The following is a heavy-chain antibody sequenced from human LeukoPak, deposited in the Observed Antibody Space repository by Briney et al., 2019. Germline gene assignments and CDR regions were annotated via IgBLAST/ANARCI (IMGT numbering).Heavy chain of an antibody. CDR2: ISGSGGST. CDR1: GFTFSSYA. D-gene: IGHD6-19*01. CDR3: AKISKGYSSGWLGYYGMDV. Sequence: PGGSLRLSCAASGFTFSSYAMSWVRQAPGKGLEWVSAISGSGGSTYYAYSVKGRFTISRDNSKNTLYLQMNSQRAEDTAVYYCAKISKGYSSGWLGYYGMDVWGKGTTVTVSS. V-gene: IGHV3-23*01. J-gene: IGHJ6*01.